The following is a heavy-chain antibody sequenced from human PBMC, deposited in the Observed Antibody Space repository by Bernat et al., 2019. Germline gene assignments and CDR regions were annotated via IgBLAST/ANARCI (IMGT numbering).Heavy chain of an antibody. J-gene: IGHJ5*02. CDR2: ISYDGSNK. CDR1: GFTFSSYG. V-gene: IGHV3-30*18. Sequence: QVQLVESGGGVVQPWRSLRLSCAASGFTFSSYGMHWVRQAPGKGLEWVAVISYDGSNKYYADSVKGRFTISRDNSKNTLYLQMNSLRAEDTAVYYCAKDRRGYGYPEGPEFDPWGQGTLVTVSS. D-gene: IGHD5-18*01. CDR3: AKDRRGYGYPEGPEFDP.